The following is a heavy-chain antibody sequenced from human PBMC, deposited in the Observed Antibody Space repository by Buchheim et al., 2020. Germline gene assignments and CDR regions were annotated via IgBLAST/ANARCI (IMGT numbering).Heavy chain of an antibody. J-gene: IGHJ4*02. CDR2: IKQDGSEK. CDR1: GFTFSSYW. D-gene: IGHD3-10*01. CDR3: ARASTLGYYGSGSSYYFDY. V-gene: IGHV3-7*01. Sequence: EVQLVESGGGLVQPGGSLRLSCAASGFTFSSYWMSWVRQAPGKGLEWVVNIKQDGSEKYYVDSVKGRFTISRDNAKNSLYLQMNSLRAEDTAVYYCARASTLGYYGSGSSYYFDYWGQGTL.